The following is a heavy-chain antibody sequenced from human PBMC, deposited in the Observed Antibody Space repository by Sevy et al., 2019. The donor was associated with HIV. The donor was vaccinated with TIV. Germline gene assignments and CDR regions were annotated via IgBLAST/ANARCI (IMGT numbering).Heavy chain of an antibody. V-gene: IGHV3-74*01. CDR1: GFTFSSYW. D-gene: IGHD3-10*01. CDR2: INSDGSST. Sequence: GGSLRLSCAASGFTFSSYWMHWVRQAPGKGLVWVSRINSDGSSTSYADSVKGRFTISRDNAENTLYLQMNSLRAEDTAVYYCAKSVRALAGPEAFDIWGQGTMVTVSS. CDR3: AKSVRALAGPEAFDI. J-gene: IGHJ3*02.